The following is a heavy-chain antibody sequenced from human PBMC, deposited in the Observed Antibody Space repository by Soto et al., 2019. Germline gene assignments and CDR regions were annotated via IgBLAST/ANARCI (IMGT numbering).Heavy chain of an antibody. CDR2: INPNSGGT. CDR1: GYTFTGYY. Sequence: QVQLVQSGAEVKKPGASVKVSCKASGYTFTGYYMHWVRQAPGQGLEWMGWINPNSGGTNYAQKFQGRVTMTRDTSISTAYMELSRLRSDDTAVYYCAREYYYGSGSYRDPIYYYYGMDVWGQGTTVTVSS. CDR3: AREYYYGSGSYRDPIYYYYGMDV. V-gene: IGHV1-2*02. J-gene: IGHJ6*02. D-gene: IGHD3-10*01.